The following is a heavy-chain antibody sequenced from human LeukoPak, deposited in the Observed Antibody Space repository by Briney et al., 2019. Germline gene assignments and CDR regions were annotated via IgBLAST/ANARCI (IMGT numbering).Heavy chain of an antibody. D-gene: IGHD3-3*01. CDR3: AGIDITIFGLDAFDI. Sequence: SETPSLTCTVSGGSISSYHWSWIRQPAGKGLEWIGRIYTSGSTNYNPSLKSRVTMSVDTSKNQFSLKLSSVTAADTAVYYCAGIDITIFGLDAFDIWGQGTMVTVSS. CDR1: GGSISSYH. V-gene: IGHV4-4*07. J-gene: IGHJ3*02. CDR2: IYTSGST.